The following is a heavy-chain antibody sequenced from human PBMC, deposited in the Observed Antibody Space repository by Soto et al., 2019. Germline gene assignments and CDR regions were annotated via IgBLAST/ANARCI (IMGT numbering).Heavy chain of an antibody. D-gene: IGHD5-18*01. CDR3: ERDGSQWIQLWSTFDH. CDR2: IWYDGSNK. J-gene: IGHJ4*02. V-gene: IGHV3-33*01. Sequence: GSLRLSCAASGFTFSSYGMHWVRQAPGKGLEWVSVIWYDGSNKYYADSVKGRFTISRDNYKNTLYLQMNSLRAEDTAVYYCERDGSQWIQLWSTFDHWGQGT. CDR1: GFTFSSYG.